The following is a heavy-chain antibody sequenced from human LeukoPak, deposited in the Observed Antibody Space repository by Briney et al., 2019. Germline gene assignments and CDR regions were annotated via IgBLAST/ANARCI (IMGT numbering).Heavy chain of an antibody. CDR1: GFTFSNYW. Sequence: GGSLRLSYAASGFTFSNYWMSWVRQAPGKGLEWVANIKQDGSEKYYVDSVKGRFTISRDNAKNSLYLQMNSLRAEDTAVYYCARDYYSSGWYDYWGQGTLVTVSS. CDR2: IKQDGSEK. CDR3: ARDYYSSGWYDY. V-gene: IGHV3-7*01. J-gene: IGHJ4*02. D-gene: IGHD6-13*01.